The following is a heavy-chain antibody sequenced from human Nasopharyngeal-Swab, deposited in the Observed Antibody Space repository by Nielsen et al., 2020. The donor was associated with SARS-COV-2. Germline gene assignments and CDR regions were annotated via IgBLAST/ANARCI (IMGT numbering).Heavy chain of an antibody. Sequence: WIRQHPGKGLEWIGYIYYSGSTNYNPSLKSRVTISVDTSKNQFSLKLSSVTAAGTAVYYCARIIAAAGTVGYMDVWGKGTRVTVSS. D-gene: IGHD6-13*01. J-gene: IGHJ6*03. CDR3: ARIIAAAGTVGYMDV. CDR2: IYYSGST. V-gene: IGHV4-59*08.